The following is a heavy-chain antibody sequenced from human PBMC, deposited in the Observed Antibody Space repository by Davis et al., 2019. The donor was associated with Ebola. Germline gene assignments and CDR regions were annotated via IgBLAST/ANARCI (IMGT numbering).Heavy chain of an antibody. J-gene: IGHJ6*02. CDR3: AKQLGIAAVFYGMDV. CDR1: GFIFGDYA. V-gene: IGHV3-11*01. Sequence: GESLKISCTASGFIFGDYAINWVRQAPGKGLEWVSYISSSGSTIYYADSVKGRFTISRDNAKNSLYLQMNSLRAEDTAVYYCAKQLGIAAVFYGMDVWGQGTTVTVSS. CDR2: ISSSGSTI. D-gene: IGHD6-13*01.